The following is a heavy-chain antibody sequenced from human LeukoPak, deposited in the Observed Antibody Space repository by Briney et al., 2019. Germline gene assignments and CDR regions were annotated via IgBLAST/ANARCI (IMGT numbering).Heavy chain of an antibody. CDR3: TRLGYNYDSSDNY. CDR2: IRSKANSYAT. D-gene: IGHD3-22*01. V-gene: IGHV3-73*01. J-gene: IGHJ4*02. CDR1: GFTFSSYA. Sequence: GGSLRLSCAASGFTFSSYAMSWVRQASGKGLEWLGRIRSKANSYATVYAASVKGRFTISRDDSKNTAYLQMNSLKTEDTAVYYCTRLGYNYDSSDNYWGQGTLVTVSS.